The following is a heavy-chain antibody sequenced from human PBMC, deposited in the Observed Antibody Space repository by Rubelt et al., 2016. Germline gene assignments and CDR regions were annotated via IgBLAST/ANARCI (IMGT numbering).Heavy chain of an antibody. CDR3: ARRQQLGPFDY. J-gene: IGHJ4*02. CDR1: GGTFRSYG. D-gene: IGHD6-13*01. V-gene: IGHV1-69*01. CDR2: IFPIFGTA. Sequence: QVQLVQSGAEVKKHGSSVTVSCKDSGGTFRSYGISWVRHAPGQGLEWMCGIFPIFGTANDAQKFQGRVTIIADESTSTSYMGLSSLRSEDTAVYYCARRQQLGPFDYWGQGTLVTVSS.